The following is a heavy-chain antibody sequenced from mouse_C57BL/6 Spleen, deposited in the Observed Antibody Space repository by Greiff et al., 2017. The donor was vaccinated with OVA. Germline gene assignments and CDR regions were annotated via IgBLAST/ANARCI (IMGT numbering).Heavy chain of an antibody. J-gene: IGHJ2*01. CDR2: IDPENGDT. CDR3: TTWSLYYGDFDY. V-gene: IGHV14-4*01. D-gene: IGHD2-13*01. Sequence: VQLQQSGAELVRPGASVKLSCTASGFNIKDDYMHWVKQRPEQGLEWIGWIDPENGDTEYASKFQGKATITADTSSNTAYLQRSSLTSEDTAVYYCTTWSLYYGDFDYWGQGTTLTVSS. CDR1: GFNIKDDY.